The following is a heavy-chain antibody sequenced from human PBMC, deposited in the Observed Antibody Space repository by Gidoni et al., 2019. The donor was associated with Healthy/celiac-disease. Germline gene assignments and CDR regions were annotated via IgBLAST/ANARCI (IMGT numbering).Heavy chain of an antibody. D-gene: IGHD3-22*01. CDR3: ARYPFAYYYDSSNWFDP. CDR2: IYPGDSDT. J-gene: IGHJ5*02. V-gene: IGHV5-51*01. Sequence: EVQLVQSGAEVKKPGESLKISCKGSGYSFTSYWIGWVRQMPGKGLEWMGIIYPGDSDTRYSPSFQGQVTISADKSISTAYLQWSSLKASDTAMYYCARYPFAYYYDSSNWFDPWGQGTLVTVSS. CDR1: GYSFTSYW.